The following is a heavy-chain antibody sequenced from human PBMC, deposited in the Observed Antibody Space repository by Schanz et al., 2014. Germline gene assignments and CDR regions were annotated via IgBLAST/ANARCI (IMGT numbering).Heavy chain of an antibody. D-gene: IGHD3-10*01. CDR3: AKGRFGELSAFDI. V-gene: IGHV3-23*01. J-gene: IGHJ3*02. CDR2: IGVDGTTT. CDR1: GFTFSSYS. Sequence: EVQLMESGGGLVQPGGSLRLSCAASGFTFSSYSMNWVRQAPGKGLEWVSVIGVDGTTTYYADSVKGRFTISRDNSKNTLYLQMNSLRPEDTAVYYCAKGRFGELSAFDIWGQGTMVTVS.